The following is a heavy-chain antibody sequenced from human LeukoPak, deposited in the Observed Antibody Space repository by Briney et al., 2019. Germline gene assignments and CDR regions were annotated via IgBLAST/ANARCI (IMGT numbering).Heavy chain of an antibody. CDR2: ISSSGLNI. CDR1: GFTVTDYD. CDR3: ARSYQRSAFYYDP. D-gene: IGHD2/OR15-2a*01. Sequence: GGSLRLSCAASGFTVTDYDMTWIRQAPGKGLEWISYISSSGLNIYYADSVKGRFTISRDNAENAIYLQMHSLRAEDTAIYYCARSYQRSAFYYDPWGQGTLVSVSS. V-gene: IGHV3-11*01. J-gene: IGHJ5*02.